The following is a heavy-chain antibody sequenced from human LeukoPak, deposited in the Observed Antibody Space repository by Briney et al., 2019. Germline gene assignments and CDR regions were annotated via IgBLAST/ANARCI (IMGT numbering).Heavy chain of an antibody. Sequence: SETLSLTCTVSGGSISSYYWSWIRQPPGKGLEWIGYIYHSGSTNYNPSLKSRVTISVDTSKNQFSLKLSSVTAADTAVYYCAREGPDDAFDIWGQGTMVTVSS. J-gene: IGHJ3*02. V-gene: IGHV4-59*01. CDR1: GGSISSYY. CDR2: IYHSGST. CDR3: AREGPDDAFDI.